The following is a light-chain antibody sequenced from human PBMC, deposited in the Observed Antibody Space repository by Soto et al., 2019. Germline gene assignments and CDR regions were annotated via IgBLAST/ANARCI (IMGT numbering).Light chain of an antibody. CDR3: QSYTNTNVV. J-gene: IGLJ7*01. CDR2: EDN. Sequence: NFMLTQPHSVSESPGKTVTISCTGSGGSIASNFVQWFQQRPGSAPTTVIFEDNQRPSGVPDRFSGSIDSSSNSAPLTISGLKTEDEADYYCQSYTNTNVVFGGGTQLTVL. V-gene: IGLV6-57*02. CDR1: GGSIASNF.